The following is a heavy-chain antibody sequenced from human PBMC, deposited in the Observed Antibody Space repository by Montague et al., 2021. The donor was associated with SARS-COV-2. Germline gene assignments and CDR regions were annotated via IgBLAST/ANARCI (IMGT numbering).Heavy chain of an antibody. CDR3: ASPTYYYDSSGSDAFDI. J-gene: IGHJ3*02. V-gene: IGHV4-39*01. Sequence: SETLSLTCTVSGGSISSSSYYWGWIRQPPGKGLEWIGSIYYSGSTYYNPSLKSRVTISVDTSKNQVSLKLSSVAAADTAVYYCASPTYYYDSSGSDAFDIWGQGTMVTVSS. CDR2: IYYSGST. D-gene: IGHD3-22*01. CDR1: GGSISSSSYY.